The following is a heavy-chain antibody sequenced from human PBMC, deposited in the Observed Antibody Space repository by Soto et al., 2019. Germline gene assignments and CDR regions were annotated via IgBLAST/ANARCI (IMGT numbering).Heavy chain of an antibody. D-gene: IGHD2-15*01. CDR3: ARAGCDGGSCYTLVGLRYGMDV. CDR1: GFTFSSYA. V-gene: IGHV3-30-3*01. CDR2: ISYDGNNK. J-gene: IGHJ6*02. Sequence: QVQLVESGGDVVQPGRSLRLSCAASGFTFSSYAMYWVRQAPGKGLEWVAVISYDGNNKYYADSVKGRFTISRDNSKXPLXXQXHSLRAEGTAGYYWARAGCDGGSCYTLVGLRYGMDVWGQGTTVTVSS.